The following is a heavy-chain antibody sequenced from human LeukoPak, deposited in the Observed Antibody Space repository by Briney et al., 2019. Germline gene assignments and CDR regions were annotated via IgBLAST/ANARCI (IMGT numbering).Heavy chain of an antibody. CDR3: AMESSASFDY. CDR2: INPNSGDT. CDR1: GYSFTGYY. V-gene: IGHV1-2*02. D-gene: IGHD6-25*01. Sequence: ASVKVSCKASGYSFTGYYMHWVRQAPGQGLEWMGWINPNSGDTNYAQKFQGRVTVTRDTSITTVYIELSILRSDDTAVYYCAMESSASFDYWGQGTLVTVSS. J-gene: IGHJ4*02.